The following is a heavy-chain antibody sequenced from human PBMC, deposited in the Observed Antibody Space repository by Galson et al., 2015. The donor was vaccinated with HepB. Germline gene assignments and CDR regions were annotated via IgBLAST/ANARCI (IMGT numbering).Heavy chain of an antibody. Sequence: VSCKASGYTFTAYAMNWVRQAPGQGLEWMGWINTNTGNPTYAQGFTGRFVFSLDTSVSTAYLEISSLKAEDTAVYYCARDSRGYFHYWGQGTLVTVSS. CDR2: INTNTGNP. V-gene: IGHV7-4-1*02. J-gene: IGHJ4*02. CDR1: GYTFTAYA. CDR3: ARDSRGYFHY. D-gene: IGHD6-13*01.